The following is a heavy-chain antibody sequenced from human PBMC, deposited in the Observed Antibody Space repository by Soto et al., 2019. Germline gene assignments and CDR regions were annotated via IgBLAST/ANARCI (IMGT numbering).Heavy chain of an antibody. D-gene: IGHD6-19*01. CDR2: ITSANYP. J-gene: IGHJ4*02. V-gene: IGHV3-23*01. CDR3: ARTDKYNSQSSGWANRFDH. CDR1: GFTFSNYA. Sequence: EVQLLESGGGFIQPGGSLRLFCAASGFTFSNYAMTWVRQAPGKGLEWVSTITSANYPFYGDTVKGRFTISRDNSKNTRFRQMNSLRAEDTAVYYCARTDKYNSQSSGWANRFDHWGQGTLVTVSS.